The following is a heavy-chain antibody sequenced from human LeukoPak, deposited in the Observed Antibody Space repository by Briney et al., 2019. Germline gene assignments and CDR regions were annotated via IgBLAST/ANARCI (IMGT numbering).Heavy chain of an antibody. Sequence: AASVKVSCKASGGTFSSYAISWVRQAPGQGLEWMGGIIPIFGTANYAQKFQGRVTITTDESTSTAYMELSSLRSEDTAVYYCARDEGCSSTSCWAFDYWGQGTLVTVSS. J-gene: IGHJ4*02. CDR2: IIPIFGTA. D-gene: IGHD2-2*01. V-gene: IGHV1-69*05. CDR3: ARDEGCSSTSCWAFDY. CDR1: GGTFSSYA.